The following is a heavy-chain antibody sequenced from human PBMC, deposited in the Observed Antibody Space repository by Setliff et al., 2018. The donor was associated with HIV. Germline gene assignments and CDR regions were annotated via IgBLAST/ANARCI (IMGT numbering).Heavy chain of an antibody. CDR3: ARGRRVVPAAESNWFDP. V-gene: IGHV1-69*13. CDR2: IIPVFGTL. Sequence: ASVKVSCKASGGTFSSFAISWVRQAPGQGLEWMGEIIPVFGTLNYAQKFQGRVTVTADELTGTAYMDLTNRRPEDTAVYYCARGRRVVPAAESNWFDPWGQGTLVTVSS. CDR1: GGTFSSFA. J-gene: IGHJ5*02. D-gene: IGHD2-2*01.